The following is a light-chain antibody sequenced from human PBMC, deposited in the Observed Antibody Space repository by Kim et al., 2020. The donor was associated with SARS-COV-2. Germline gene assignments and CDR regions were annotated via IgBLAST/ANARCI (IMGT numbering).Light chain of an antibody. CDR1: KLGDKY. V-gene: IGLV3-1*01. CDR3: QAWDSRAHWV. CDR2: QES. Sequence: VSQGQTARITCSGDKLGDKYACWYQQKPGQSPVLVIYQESKRPSGIPERFSGSNSGNTATLTISGTQAMDEADYYCQAWDSRAHWVFGGGTQLTVL. J-gene: IGLJ2*01.